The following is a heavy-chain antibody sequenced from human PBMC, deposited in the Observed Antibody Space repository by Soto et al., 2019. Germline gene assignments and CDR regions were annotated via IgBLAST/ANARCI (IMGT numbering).Heavy chain of an antibody. CDR1: GFTFTSSA. CDR2: INAGNGNT. Sequence: ASVKVSCKASGFTFTSSAVQWVRQAPGQRLEWMGWINAGNGNTKYSQKFQGRITITRDTSASTAYMELSSLRSEDTAVYYCASSYTNYALIDYYYYGMDVWGQGTTVTVSS. D-gene: IGHD4-4*01. J-gene: IGHJ6*02. V-gene: IGHV1-3*01. CDR3: ASSYTNYALIDYYYYGMDV.